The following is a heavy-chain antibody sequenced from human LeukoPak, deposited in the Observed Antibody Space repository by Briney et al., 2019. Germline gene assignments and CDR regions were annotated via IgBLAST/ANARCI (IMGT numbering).Heavy chain of an antibody. CDR3: ARGGGIYGSGSYFPQTRFDP. CDR1: GGSISSYY. V-gene: IGHV4-59*01. Sequence: SETLSLTCTVSGGSISSYYWSWIRQPPGKGLEWIGYIYYCGSTNYNPSLKSRVTISVDTSKNQFSLKLSSVTAADTAVYYCARGGGIYGSGSYFPQTRFDPWGQGTLVTVSS. CDR2: IYYCGST. D-gene: IGHD3-10*01. J-gene: IGHJ5*02.